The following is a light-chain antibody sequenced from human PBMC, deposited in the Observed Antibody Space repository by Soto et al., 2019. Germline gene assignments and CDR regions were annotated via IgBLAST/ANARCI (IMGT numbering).Light chain of an antibody. CDR1: SSDVGGYNY. Sequence: QSVLTQPPSASGSPGQSVTISCTGSSSDVGGYNYVSWYQQHPGKAPKLMIHEVNKRPSGVPDRFSGSKSGNTASLTVSGLQAEHEADYYCSSYAGSNHNWVFGGGTKLTVL. J-gene: IGLJ3*02. V-gene: IGLV2-8*01. CDR2: EVN. CDR3: SSYAGSNHNWV.